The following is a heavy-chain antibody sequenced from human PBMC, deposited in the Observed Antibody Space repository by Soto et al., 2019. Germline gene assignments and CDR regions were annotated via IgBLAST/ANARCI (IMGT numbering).Heavy chain of an antibody. CDR1: GDSVSSNSAA. J-gene: IGHJ4*02. V-gene: IGHV6-1*01. CDR3: ARAHYYDSSGQGEFDY. Sequence: SQTLSLTCAISGDSVSSNSAAWNWIRQSPSRGLEWLGRTYYRSKWYNDYAVSVKSRITINPDTSKNQFSLQLNSVTPEDTAVYYCARAHYYDSSGQGEFDYWGQGTLVTVSS. CDR2: TYYRSKWYN. D-gene: IGHD3-22*01.